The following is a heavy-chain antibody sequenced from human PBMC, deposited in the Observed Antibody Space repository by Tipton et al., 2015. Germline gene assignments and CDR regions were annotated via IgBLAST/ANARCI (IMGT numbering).Heavy chain of an antibody. CDR1: GASISRGSV. CDR3: MRPANHGFDV. V-gene: IGHV4-39*01. J-gene: IGHJ3*01. CDR2: LYYNDNI. Sequence: TLSLTCTVSGASISRGSVWGWIRQPPGKGLEWIVSLYYNDNIYYNPSLQSRVAVSADTSRNQFSLNLTSVTAADTSVYYCMRPANHGFDVWGQGTMVTVSS.